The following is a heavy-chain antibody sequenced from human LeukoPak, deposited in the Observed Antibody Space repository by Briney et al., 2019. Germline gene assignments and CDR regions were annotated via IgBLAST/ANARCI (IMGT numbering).Heavy chain of an antibody. V-gene: IGHV1-69*13. CDR2: IIPIFGTA. D-gene: IGHD6-19*01. CDR3: ARGGWSVAGQLAY. J-gene: IGHJ4*02. Sequence: ASVKVSCKASGGTFSSYAISWVRQAPGQGLEWMGGIIPIFGTANYAQKFQGRVTITADESTSTAYMELSSLRSEDTAVYYCARGGWSVAGQLAYWGQGTLVTVSS. CDR1: GGTFSSYA.